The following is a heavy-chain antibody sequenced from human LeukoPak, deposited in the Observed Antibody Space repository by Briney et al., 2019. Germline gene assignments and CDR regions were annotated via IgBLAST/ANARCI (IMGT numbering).Heavy chain of an antibody. CDR1: GYTFTSYG. CDR3: ARGQARAVRGVINAY. Sequence: GASVKVSCKASGYTFTSYGINWVRQATGQGLEWMGWMNPNSGNTGYAQKFQGRVTMTRNTSISTAYMELSSLRSEDTAVYYCARGQARAVRGVINAYWGQGTLVTVSS. D-gene: IGHD3-10*01. V-gene: IGHV1-8*01. J-gene: IGHJ4*02. CDR2: MNPNSGNT.